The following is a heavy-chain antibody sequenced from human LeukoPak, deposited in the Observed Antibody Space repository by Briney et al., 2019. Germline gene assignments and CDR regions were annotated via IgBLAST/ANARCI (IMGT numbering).Heavy chain of an antibody. CDR3: AKSLFTSAHGSGRAFDI. J-gene: IGHJ3*02. D-gene: IGHD3-10*01. V-gene: IGHV3-23*01. CDR2: ISGSGGST. CDR1: GFTFSSYT. Sequence: PGGSLRLSCAASGFTFSSYTMSWARQAPGKGLEWVSAISGSGGSTYYADSVRGRFTISRDNSKETLYLQMNSLRAEDTALYYCAKSLFTSAHGSGRAFDIWGQGTMVTVSS.